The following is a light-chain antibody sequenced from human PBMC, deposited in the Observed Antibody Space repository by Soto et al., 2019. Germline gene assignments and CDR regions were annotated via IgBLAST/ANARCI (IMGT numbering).Light chain of an antibody. J-gene: IGKJ1*01. CDR3: QQYNTWPRT. CDR2: GAS. CDR1: QSVSSD. V-gene: IGKV3-15*01. Sequence: TLSVSPGERATLSCRASQSVSSDLAWYHQKPGQAPRLLIYGASTRATGIPARFSGSGSGTEFTLTINSLQSEDFAVYYCQQYNTWPRTFGQGTKVDIK.